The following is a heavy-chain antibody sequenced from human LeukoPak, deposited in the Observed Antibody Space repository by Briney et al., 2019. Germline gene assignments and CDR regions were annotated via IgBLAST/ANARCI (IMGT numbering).Heavy chain of an antibody. CDR1: GFSFSPYS. D-gene: IGHD3-22*01. CDR3: ARVRSSYYYESSGYYYYDAFDI. Sequence: GGSLRLSCAASGFSFSPYSMNWLRQAPGKGLEWVSYIDSTSGTIYYADSVRGRFTISGDNAKKSLYLQMNSLRAEDTAVYYCARVRSSYYYESSGYYYYDAFDIWGQGTRDTVSS. CDR2: IDSTSGTI. V-gene: IGHV3-48*01. J-gene: IGHJ3*02.